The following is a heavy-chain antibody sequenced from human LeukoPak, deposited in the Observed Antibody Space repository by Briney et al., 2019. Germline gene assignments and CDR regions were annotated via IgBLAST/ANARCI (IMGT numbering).Heavy chain of an antibody. CDR1: GGSISSYF. Sequence: SETLSLTCTVSGGSISSYFWSWIRQPPGKGLEWIGYIYYSGSTNYNPSLKSRVTISVDTSKNQFSLKLSSVTAADTAVYYCARGTGVAAADFDYWGQGTLVTVSS. D-gene: IGHD6-13*01. J-gene: IGHJ4*02. V-gene: IGHV4-59*08. CDR3: ARGTGVAAADFDY. CDR2: IYYSGST.